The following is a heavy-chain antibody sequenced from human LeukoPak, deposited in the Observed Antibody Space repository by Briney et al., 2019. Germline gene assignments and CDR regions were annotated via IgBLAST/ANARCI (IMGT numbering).Heavy chain of an antibody. Sequence: GGSLRLSCAASGFAFRDRYMSWIRQAPGKGLEWVSYISNGGRSINYSDSVKGRFTISRDNAKSSLYLQMNNLRAGDTAMYYCAREHDSAYDYWGQGILVTVSS. D-gene: IGHD5-12*01. CDR2: ISNGGRSI. J-gene: IGHJ4*02. CDR3: AREHDSAYDY. CDR1: GFAFRDRY. V-gene: IGHV3-11*01.